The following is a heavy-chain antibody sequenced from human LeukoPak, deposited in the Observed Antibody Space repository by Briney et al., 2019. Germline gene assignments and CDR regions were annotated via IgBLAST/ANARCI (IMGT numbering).Heavy chain of an antibody. CDR2: ISGSGGST. J-gene: IGHJ4*02. V-gene: IGHV3-23*01. CDR1: GFTFSSYA. CDR3: AKAGWLRLRPPAFDY. D-gene: IGHD5-12*01. Sequence: QAGGSLRLSCAASGFTFSSYAMSWVRQAPGKGLEWVSAISGSGGSTYYADSVKGRFTISRDNSKNTLYLQMNCLRAEDTAVYYCAKAGWLRLRPPAFDYWGQGTLVTVSS.